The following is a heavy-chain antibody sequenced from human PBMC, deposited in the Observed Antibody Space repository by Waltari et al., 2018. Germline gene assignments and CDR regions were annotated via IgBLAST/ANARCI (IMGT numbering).Heavy chain of an antibody. CDR3: AGWTLDWIDSGYAFDI. CDR1: GGTFSSYA. V-gene: IGHV1-69*13. J-gene: IGHJ3*02. Sequence: QVQLVQSGAEVKKPGSSVKVSCKAYGGTFSSYAISWVRQAPGQGLERMGRISPIFGTANYAQKFQGRVTITADKSTITAYMDLSSLRSEDTAVYYCAGWTLDWIDSGYAFDIWGQGTMVTVSS. D-gene: IGHD1-1*01. CDR2: ISPIFGTA.